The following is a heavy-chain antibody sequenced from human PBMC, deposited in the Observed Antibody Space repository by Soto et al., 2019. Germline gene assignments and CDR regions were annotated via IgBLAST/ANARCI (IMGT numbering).Heavy chain of an antibody. CDR2: IIPILGIA. J-gene: IGHJ4*02. V-gene: IGHV1-69*02. CDR3: ASLYGSGSYYAENFDY. Sequence: QVQLVQSGAEVKKPGYSVKVSCKASGGTFSSYTISWVRQAPGQGLEWKGRIIPILGIANYAQKFQGRVTITADKSTSTAYMELSSLRSEDTAVYYCASLYGSGSYYAENFDYWGQGTLVTVSS. D-gene: IGHD3-10*01. CDR1: GGTFSSYT.